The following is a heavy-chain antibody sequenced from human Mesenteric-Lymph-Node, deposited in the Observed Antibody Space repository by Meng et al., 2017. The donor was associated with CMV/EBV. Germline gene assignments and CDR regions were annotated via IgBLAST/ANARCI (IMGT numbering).Heavy chain of an antibody. D-gene: IGHD2-21*01. Sequence: SETLSLTCAVYGGSFSGYYWSWIRQPPGKGLEWIGEINHSGSTNYNPSLKSRVTISVDTSKNQFSLKLSSVTAADTAVYYCARDPYYPRSGTSAAFAIWGQGTMVTVSS. J-gene: IGHJ3*02. CDR3: ARDPYYPRSGTSAAFAI. CDR2: INHSGST. V-gene: IGHV4-34*01. CDR1: GGSFSGYY.